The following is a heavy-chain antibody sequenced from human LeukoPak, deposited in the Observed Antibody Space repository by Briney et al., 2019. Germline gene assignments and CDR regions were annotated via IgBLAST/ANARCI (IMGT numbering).Heavy chain of an antibody. D-gene: IGHD6-19*01. CDR1: GYTLTELS. CDR2: FDPEDGET. Sequence: ASVKVSCKVSGYTLTELSMHWVRQAPGKGLEWMGGFDPEDGETIYAQKFQGRVTMTEDTSTDTAYMELSCLRSEDTAVYYCATDAPRIAVAGGLDYWGQETLVTVSS. V-gene: IGHV1-24*01. CDR3: ATDAPRIAVAGGLDY. J-gene: IGHJ4*02.